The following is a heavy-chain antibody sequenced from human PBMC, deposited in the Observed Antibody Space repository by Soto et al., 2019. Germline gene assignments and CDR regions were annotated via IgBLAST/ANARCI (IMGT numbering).Heavy chain of an antibody. CDR1: GFTFTSSA. CDR2: IVVGSGNT. D-gene: IGHD3-10*01. Sequence: SVKVSCKASGFTFTSSAVQWVRQARGQRLEWIGWIVVGSGNTNYAQKFQERVTITRDMSTSTAYMELSSLRSEDTAVYYCAALKRGRYGMDVWGQGTTVTVS. CDR3: AALKRGRYGMDV. J-gene: IGHJ6*02. V-gene: IGHV1-58*01.